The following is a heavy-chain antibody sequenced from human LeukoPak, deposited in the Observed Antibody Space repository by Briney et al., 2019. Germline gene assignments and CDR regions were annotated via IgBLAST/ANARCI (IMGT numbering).Heavy chain of an antibody. Sequence: SETLSLTCAVSGGSISSNSWWGWVRQPPGKGLEWIGEIYHSGSPNYNPSLKSRVTISVDKSRNHFSLNPSSVTAADTAVYYCARVNINNWHSCDYWGQGTLVTVSS. CDR3: ARVNINNWHSCDY. CDR1: GGSISSNSW. D-gene: IGHD1-1*01. V-gene: IGHV4-4*02. J-gene: IGHJ4*02. CDR2: IYHSGSP.